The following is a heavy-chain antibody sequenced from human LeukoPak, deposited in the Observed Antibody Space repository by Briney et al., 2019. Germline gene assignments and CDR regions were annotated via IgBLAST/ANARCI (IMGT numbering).Heavy chain of an antibody. V-gene: IGHV4-34*01. D-gene: IGHD3-16*02. J-gene: IGHJ4*02. CDR3: ARGHYVWGSYRD. CDR1: GGSFSGYY. Sequence: PSETLSLTCAVYGGSFSGYYWSWIRQPPGKGLEWIGEINHSGSTNYNPSLKSRVTISVDTSKNQFSLKLSSVTAADTAVYYCARGHYVWGSYRDWGQGTLVTVSS. CDR2: INHSGST.